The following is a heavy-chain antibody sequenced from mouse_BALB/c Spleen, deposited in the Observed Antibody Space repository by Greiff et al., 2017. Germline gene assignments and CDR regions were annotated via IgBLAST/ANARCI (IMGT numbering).Heavy chain of an antibody. V-gene: IGHV5-6-4*01. J-gene: IGHJ4*01. D-gene: IGHD1-1*01. CDR1: GFTFSSYT. CDR2: ICSGGSYT. Sequence: EVQLVESGGGLVKPGGSLKLSCAASGFTFSSYTMSWVRQTPEKRLEWVATICSGGSYTYYPDSVKGRFTISRDNAKNTLYLQMSSLKSEDTAMYYCTRGLRGNYYAMDYWGQGTSVTVSS. CDR3: TRGLRGNYYAMDY.